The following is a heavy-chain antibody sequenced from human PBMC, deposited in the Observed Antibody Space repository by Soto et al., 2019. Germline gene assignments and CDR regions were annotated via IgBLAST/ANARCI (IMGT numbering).Heavy chain of an antibody. CDR3: AAGEASSRNLSPHYLDF. D-gene: IGHD6-13*01. CDR1: GGSMRNYF. V-gene: IGHV4-59*01. Sequence: SETLSLTCTVSGGSMRNYFWTWIRQPPGKGLEWIGYIHYSGTTSFFPSYNPSLRSRVTISEDTSKNQFSLKLLSVTPADTAVYFCAAGEASSRNLSPHYLDFWGQGTLVTVSS. J-gene: IGHJ4*02. CDR2: IHYSGTTSFFP.